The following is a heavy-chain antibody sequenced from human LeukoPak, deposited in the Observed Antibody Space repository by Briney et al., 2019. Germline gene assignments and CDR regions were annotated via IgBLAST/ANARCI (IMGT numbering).Heavy chain of an antibody. Sequence: GRSLRLSCAASGFTFSTYAMSWVRQAPGKGLEWVSAITGNSDSTSYADSVKGRFTISRDNSKNTLYLHMNSLRADDTAVYYCAKMEGQRLYDYCMDVWGRGTTVTVSS. CDR2: ITGNSDST. D-gene: IGHD3-3*01. J-gene: IGHJ6*03. V-gene: IGHV3-23*01. CDR3: AKMEGQRLYDYCMDV. CDR1: GFTFSTYA.